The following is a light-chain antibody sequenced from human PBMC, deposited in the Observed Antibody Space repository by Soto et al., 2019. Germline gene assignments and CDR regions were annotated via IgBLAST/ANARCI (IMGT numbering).Light chain of an antibody. Sequence: DIQMTQSPSTLSASVRNRVTITCRASQSISSWLAWYQQKPGKAPKLLIYKASSLESGVPSRFSGSGSGTEFTLTISSLQPDDFATYYCQQYNSYRWTFGLGTKVDIK. CDR2: KAS. CDR3: QQYNSYRWT. J-gene: IGKJ1*01. V-gene: IGKV1-5*03. CDR1: QSISSW.